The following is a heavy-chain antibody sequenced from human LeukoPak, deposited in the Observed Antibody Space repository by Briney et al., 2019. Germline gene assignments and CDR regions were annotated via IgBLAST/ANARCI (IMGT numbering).Heavy chain of an antibody. CDR1: GGSISSGSYY. V-gene: IGHV4-61*02. CDR3: ARSPATYYYDSSGYYYVYFQH. D-gene: IGHD3-22*01. Sequence: SETLSLTCTVSGGSISSGSYYWSWIRQPAGKGLEWIGRIYTSGSTNYNPSLTSRVTISVDTSKNQFSLKLSSVTAADTAVYYCARSPATYYYDSSGYYYVYFQHWGQGTLVTVSS. CDR2: IYTSGST. J-gene: IGHJ1*01.